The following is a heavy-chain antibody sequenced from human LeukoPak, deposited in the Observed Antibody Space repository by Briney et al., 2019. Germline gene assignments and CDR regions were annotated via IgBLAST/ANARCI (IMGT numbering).Heavy chain of an antibody. J-gene: IGHJ4*02. CDR1: GGSISSSSYY. Sequence: SETLSLTCTVSGGSISSSSYYWGWIRQPPGKGLEWIGSIYYSGSTNYNPSLKSRVTISVDTSKNQFSLKLSSVTAADTAVYYCARDPGGGAMVTVWGQGTLVTVSS. D-gene: IGHD5-18*01. CDR2: IYYSGST. CDR3: ARDPGGGAMVTV. V-gene: IGHV4-39*07.